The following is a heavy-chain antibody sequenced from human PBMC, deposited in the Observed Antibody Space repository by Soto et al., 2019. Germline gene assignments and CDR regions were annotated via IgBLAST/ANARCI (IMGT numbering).Heavy chain of an antibody. D-gene: IGHD1-26*01. V-gene: IGHV3-74*01. CDR3: AREDSGSYSS. Sequence: GSLRLSCAASGFTFSNYWMHWVRQAPGKGLVWVSRIKTDGSSTTYADFVKGRFTISRDNAKNTLYLQMNSLRAEDTAVYYCAREDSGSYSSRGQGTPVTVSS. CDR2: IKTDGSST. J-gene: IGHJ4*02. CDR1: GFTFSNYW.